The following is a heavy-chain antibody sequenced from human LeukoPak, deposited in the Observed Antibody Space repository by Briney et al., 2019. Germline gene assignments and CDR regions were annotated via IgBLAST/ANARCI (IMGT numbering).Heavy chain of an antibody. J-gene: IGHJ4*02. D-gene: IGHD3-10*01. Sequence: ASVKVSCKASGYTFTKYYMHWVRQAPGQGLEWMGWISVYNGNTKYAQRLQGRVTMTTDTSTSTAYMELRSLRSDDTAVYYCVREAGTRFDYWGQGNLVTVSS. CDR3: VREAGTRFDY. V-gene: IGHV1-18*04. CDR1: GYTFTKYY. CDR2: ISVYNGNT.